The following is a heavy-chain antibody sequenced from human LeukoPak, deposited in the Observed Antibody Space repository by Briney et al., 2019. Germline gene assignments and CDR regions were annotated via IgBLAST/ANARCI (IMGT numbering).Heavy chain of an antibody. V-gene: IGHV4-39*01. CDR1: GGSFSSYY. J-gene: IGHJ3*02. D-gene: IGHD3-22*01. CDR3: ARRGSSGYYYEDAFDI. Sequence: SETLSLTCAVYGGSFSSYYWGWIRQPPGKGLEWIGSIYYSGSTYYNPSLKSRVTISVDTSKNQFSLKLSSVTAADTAVYYCARRGSSGYYYEDAFDIWGQGTMVTVSS. CDR2: IYYSGST.